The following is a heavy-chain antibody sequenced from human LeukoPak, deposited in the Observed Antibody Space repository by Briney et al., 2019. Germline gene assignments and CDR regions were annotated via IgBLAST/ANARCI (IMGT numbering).Heavy chain of an antibody. J-gene: IGHJ6*02. CDR1: GFTFSDYY. D-gene: IGHD4-17*01. V-gene: IGHV3-11*01. CDR3: ASVSTVTTYYYYGMDV. CDR2: ISSSGSTI. Sequence: GGSLRLSCAASGFTFSDYYMSWIRQAPGKGLEWVSYISSSGSTIYYADSEKGRFTISRDNAKNSLYLQMNSLRAEDTAVYYCASVSTVTTYYYYGMDVWGQGTTVTVSS.